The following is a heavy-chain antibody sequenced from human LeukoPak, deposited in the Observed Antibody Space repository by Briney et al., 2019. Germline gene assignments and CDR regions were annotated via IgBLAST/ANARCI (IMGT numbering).Heavy chain of an antibody. CDR2: IHPNSGKT. Sequence: GASVKVSCKASGYTFRSYEINWVRQAPGQGLEWVGWIHPNSGKTGYAQKFQGRVTMTRDTSTKTAFMELSRLKFDDTAIFYCARGHYGGNRYFDIWGQGTLVTVSS. CDR1: GYTFRSYE. V-gene: IGHV1-8*01. J-gene: IGHJ4*02. CDR3: ARGHYGGNRYFDI. D-gene: IGHD4-23*01.